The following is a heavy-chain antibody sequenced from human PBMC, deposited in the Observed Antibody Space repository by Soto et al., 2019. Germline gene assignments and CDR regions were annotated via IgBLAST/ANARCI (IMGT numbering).Heavy chain of an antibody. V-gene: IGHV1-69*02. J-gene: IGHJ4*02. CDR2: IIPFLGVA. CDR1: GGTFSRYS. Sequence: QVQLVQSGAEVKKPGSSVKVSCKASGGTFSRYSITWVRQAPGQGLEWMGRIIPFLGVANTAQKFQGRVTIXAXXSASTAYMELSSLRSEDTAVYYCAGGYDSGGYYHYWGQGTLVTVSS. D-gene: IGHD3-22*01. CDR3: AGGYDSGGYYHY.